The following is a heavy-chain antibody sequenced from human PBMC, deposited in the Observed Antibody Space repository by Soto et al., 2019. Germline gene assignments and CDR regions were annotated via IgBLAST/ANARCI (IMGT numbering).Heavy chain of an antibody. CDR2: IIPIFGTA. CDR3: ARVVVSYRSGGSCYSHYYYGMDV. V-gene: IGHV1-69*01. Sequence: QVQLVQSGAEVKKPGSSVKVSCKASGGTFSSYAISWVRQAPGQGLEWMGGIIPIFGTANYAQKFQGRVTITADESTSTAYMELSSLRSEDTAVYYCARVVVSYRSGGSCYSHYYYGMDVCGQGTTVTVSS. D-gene: IGHD2-15*01. CDR1: GGTFSSYA. J-gene: IGHJ6*02.